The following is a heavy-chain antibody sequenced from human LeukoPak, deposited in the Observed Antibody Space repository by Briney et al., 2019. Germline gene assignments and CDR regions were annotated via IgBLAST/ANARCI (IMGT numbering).Heavy chain of an antibody. Sequence: SETLSLTCTVSGGSIRSYYWSWIRQPPGKGLEWIGYIYYSGSTNYNPSLKSRVTISVDTSKNQFSLKLSSVTAADTAVYYCARDHSLYYGGNSYAFDIWGQGTMVTVSS. CDR3: ARDHSLYYGGNSYAFDI. CDR2: IYYSGST. J-gene: IGHJ3*02. D-gene: IGHD4-23*01. CDR1: GGSIRSYY. V-gene: IGHV4-59*01.